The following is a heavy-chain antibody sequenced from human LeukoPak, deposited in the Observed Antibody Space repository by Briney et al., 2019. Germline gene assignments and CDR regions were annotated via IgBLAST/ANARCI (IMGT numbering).Heavy chain of an antibody. J-gene: IGHJ4*02. CDR2: IYTSGST. V-gene: IGHV4-4*07. CDR3: EGLCSSTSCPKTFDY. CDR1: GVSISIYY. D-gene: IGHD2-2*01. Sequence: SETLSLTCTVSGVSISIYYWSWIRQPAGKGLEWIGRIYTSGSTNYNPSLNSRVTMSVDTSKSQFSLKLSSVTAADTAVYYCEGLCSSTSCPKTFDYWGQGTLVTVSS.